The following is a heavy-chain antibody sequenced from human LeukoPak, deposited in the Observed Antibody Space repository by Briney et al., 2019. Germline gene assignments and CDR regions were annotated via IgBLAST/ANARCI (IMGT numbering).Heavy chain of an antibody. CDR2: ISDNGCGR. CDR3: LRGGRLPDY. J-gene: IGHJ4*02. V-gene: IGHV3-64*01. CDR1: GFSFGSYT. Sequence: PGGSLRLSCAASGFSFGSYTLNWVRQAPGKGLQYVSIISDNGCGRYYANSVKGRFTISRDNSNNTLYLQMDSLRPEDTGVYYCLRGGRLPDYWGQGTLVTVSS. D-gene: IGHD2-21*02.